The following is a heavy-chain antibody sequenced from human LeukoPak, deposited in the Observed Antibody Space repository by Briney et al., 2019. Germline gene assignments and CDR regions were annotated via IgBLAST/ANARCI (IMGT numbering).Heavy chain of an antibody. CDR3: AKGMTALTTIDY. CDR2: VSSSGTNT. CDR1: GFTFSTYA. V-gene: IGHV3-23*01. Sequence: PGGSLRLSCAASGFTFSTYAMSWVRQAPGKGLEWVSAVSSSGTNTYYANVVKGRFTISRDNSKNMLYLQMSGLRAEDTAVYYCAKGMTALTTIDYWGQGTLVTVSS. J-gene: IGHJ4*02. D-gene: IGHD4-17*01.